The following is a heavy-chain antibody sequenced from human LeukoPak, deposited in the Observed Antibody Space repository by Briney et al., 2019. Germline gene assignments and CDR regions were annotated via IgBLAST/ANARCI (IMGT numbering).Heavy chain of an antibody. Sequence: SETLSLTCTVSGGSISSSSYYWGWIRQPPGKGLEWIGSIYYSGSTYYNPSLKSRVTISVDTSKNQFSLKLSSVTAADTAVYYCARDLSSSWSLDYWGQGTLVTVSS. V-gene: IGHV4-39*07. CDR3: ARDLSSSWSLDY. D-gene: IGHD6-13*01. CDR2: IYYSGST. CDR1: GGSISSSSYY. J-gene: IGHJ4*02.